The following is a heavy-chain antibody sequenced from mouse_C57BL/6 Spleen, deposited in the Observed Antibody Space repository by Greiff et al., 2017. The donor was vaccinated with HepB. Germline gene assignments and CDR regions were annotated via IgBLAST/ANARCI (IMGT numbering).Heavy chain of an antibody. CDR3: ARDGYYLYYFDY. J-gene: IGHJ2*01. V-gene: IGHV1-53*01. CDR1: GYTFTSYC. D-gene: IGHD2-3*01. Sequence: QVQLQQPGTELVKPGASVKLSCKASGYTFTSYCMHWVKQRPGQGLEWIGNINPSNGGTNYNEKFKSKATLTVDKSSSTAYMQLSSLTSEDSAVYYCARDGYYLYYFDYWGQGTTLTVSS. CDR2: INPSNGGT.